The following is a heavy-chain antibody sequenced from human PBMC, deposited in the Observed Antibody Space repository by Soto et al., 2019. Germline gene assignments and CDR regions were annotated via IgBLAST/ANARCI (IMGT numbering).Heavy chain of an antibody. J-gene: IGHJ4*01. CDR2: IYYSGSA. V-gene: IGHV4-61*01. Sequence: SETLSLTCTVSGGSVSSSNCYWSWIRQPPGKGLVWLGYIYYSGSASYNPSLKSRITVSVDTSKNSLSLKLSSVTAADTAVYYCARERTGEPTVFDDWGHRSLVTVSS. D-gene: IGHD1-1*01. CDR3: ARERTGEPTVFDD. CDR1: GGSVSSSNCY.